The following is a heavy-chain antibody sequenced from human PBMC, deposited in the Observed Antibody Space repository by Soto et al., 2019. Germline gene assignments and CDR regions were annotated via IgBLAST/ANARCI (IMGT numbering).Heavy chain of an antibody. J-gene: IGHJ4*02. CDR3: ARGPLGYCTNGVCSGTIDY. CDR1: GYTFTSYD. Sequence: GASVKVSCKASGYTFTSYDINWVRQATGQGLEWMGWMNPNSGNTGYAQKFQGRVTMTRNTSISTAYMELSSLRSEDTAVYYCARGPLGYCTNGVCSGTIDYWGQGTLVTVPS. CDR2: MNPNSGNT. D-gene: IGHD2-8*01. V-gene: IGHV1-8*01.